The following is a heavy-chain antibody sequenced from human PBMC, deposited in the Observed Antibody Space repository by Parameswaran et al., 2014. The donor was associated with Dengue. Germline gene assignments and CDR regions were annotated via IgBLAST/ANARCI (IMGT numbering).Heavy chain of an antibody. D-gene: IGHD2-2*01. CDR3: ARPMGNIVVVPAAHAGNDAFDI. CDR1: GFTFSSYW. CDR2: INSDGSST. Sequence: GESLKISCAASGFTFSSYWMHWVRQAPGKGLVWVSRINSDGSSTSYADSVKGRFTISRDNAKNTLYLQMNSLRAEDTAVYYCARPMGNIVVVPAAHAGNDAFDIWGQGTMVTVSS. J-gene: IGHJ3*02. V-gene: IGHV3-74*01.